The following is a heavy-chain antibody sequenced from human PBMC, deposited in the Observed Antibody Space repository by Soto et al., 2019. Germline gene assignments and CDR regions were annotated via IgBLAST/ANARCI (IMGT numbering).Heavy chain of an antibody. Sequence: PSETLSLTCTVSGGSISSYYWSWIRQPPGKGLEWIGYTYYSGSTNYNPSLKSRVTISVDTSKNQFSLKLSSVTAADTAVYDCARALPLPQTAMPKPGNPDCSAPGGQETLVPVSS. V-gene: IGHV4-59*01. CDR3: ARALPLPQTAMPKPGNPDCSAP. J-gene: IGHJ5*02. CDR1: GGSISSYY. CDR2: TYYSGST. D-gene: IGHD5-18*01.